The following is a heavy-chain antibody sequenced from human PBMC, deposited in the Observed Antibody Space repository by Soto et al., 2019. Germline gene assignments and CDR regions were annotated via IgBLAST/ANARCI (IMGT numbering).Heavy chain of an antibody. V-gene: IGHV3-30*18. CDR2: ISYDGSNK. CDR1: GFTFSSYG. J-gene: IGHJ4*02. D-gene: IGHD4-17*01. Sequence: GGSLRLSCAASGFTFSSYGMHWVHQAPGKGLEWVAVISYDGSNKYYADSVKGRFTISRDNSKNTLYLQMNSLRAEDTAVYYCAKDPVGDYGKFFDYWGQGTLVTVSS. CDR3: AKDPVGDYGKFFDY.